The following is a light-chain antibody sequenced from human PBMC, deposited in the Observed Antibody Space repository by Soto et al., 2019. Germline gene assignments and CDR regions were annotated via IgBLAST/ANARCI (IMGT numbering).Light chain of an antibody. CDR1: QGITNY. CDR2: TAA. J-gene: IGKJ4*01. CDR3: QQLGRYPPLT. Sequence: DIPLTQSPSFLSASVGDRVTITCRASQGITNYLAWYQQKPGKAPNLLIYTAATLQSGVPSRFSGSGSGTEFTLTISSLQPEDFATYYCQQLGRYPPLTFGGGTKVEIK. V-gene: IGKV1-9*01.